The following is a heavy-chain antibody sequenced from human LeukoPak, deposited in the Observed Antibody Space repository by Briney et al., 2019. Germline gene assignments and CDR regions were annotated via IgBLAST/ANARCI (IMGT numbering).Heavy chain of an antibody. J-gene: IGHJ6*02. CDR3: AREFLGGNCSSTSCYKIWDYYYYGMDV. V-gene: IGHV4-59*12. CDR2: IYYSGSS. Sequence: PSETLSLTCTVSGGSISTYYWSWIRQPPGKGLEWIGYIYYSGSSNYNPSLKSRVTISVDTSKNQFSLKLSSVTAADTAVYYCAREFLGGNCSSTSCYKIWDYYYYGMDVWGQGTTVTVSS. CDR1: GGSISTYY. D-gene: IGHD2-2*02.